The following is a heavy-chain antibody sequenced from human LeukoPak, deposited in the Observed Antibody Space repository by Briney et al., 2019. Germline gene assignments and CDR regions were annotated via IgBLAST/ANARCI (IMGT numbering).Heavy chain of an antibody. CDR3: AWIVGATYGDY. J-gene: IGHJ4*02. Sequence: GGSLRVSCAASGFTFSSYSMNWVRQAPGKGLEWVSSISSSSSYIYYADSVKGRFTISRDNAKNSLYLQMNSLRAEDTAVYYCAWIVGATYGDYWGQGTLVTVSS. CDR2: ISSSSSYI. D-gene: IGHD1-26*01. V-gene: IGHV3-21*01. CDR1: GFTFSSYS.